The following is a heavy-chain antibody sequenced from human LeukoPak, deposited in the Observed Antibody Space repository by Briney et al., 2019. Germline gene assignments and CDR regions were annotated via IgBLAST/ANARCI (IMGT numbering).Heavy chain of an antibody. Sequence: SETLSLTCTVSGASVSSGSYYWNWIRQPPGKGLEWIGCIYDSGSTNYNPSLKSRVSISVDTSKNQFSLKLSSVTAADTAVYYCARSVYYSDLSYWGQGTLVTVSS. D-gene: IGHD3-22*01. V-gene: IGHV4-61*01. CDR1: GASVSSGSYY. J-gene: IGHJ4*02. CDR3: ARSVYYSDLSY. CDR2: IYDSGST.